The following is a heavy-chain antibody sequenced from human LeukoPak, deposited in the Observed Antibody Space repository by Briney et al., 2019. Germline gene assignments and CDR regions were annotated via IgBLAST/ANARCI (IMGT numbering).Heavy chain of an antibody. J-gene: IGHJ4*02. V-gene: IGHV3-7*01. Sequence: GGSLRLSCAASGFPFSSYWMSWVRQAPGKGLEWVANIKQDGGEKFCVDSVKGRFTISRDNAKNSLYLQMNSLRAEDTAVYYCAHRDTTMVRVDYWGQGTLVTVSS. CDR1: GFPFSSYW. CDR2: IKQDGGEK. CDR3: AHRDTTMVRVDY. D-gene: IGHD5-18*01.